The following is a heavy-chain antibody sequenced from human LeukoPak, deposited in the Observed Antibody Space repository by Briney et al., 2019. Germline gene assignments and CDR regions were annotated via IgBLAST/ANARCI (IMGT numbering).Heavy chain of an antibody. CDR2: IYYSGST. CDR3: ARDRSTVTTRVYYGMDV. J-gene: IGHJ6*04. Sequence: SETLSLTCTVSGGSISSGGYYWSWIRQPPGKGLECIGYIYYSGSTYYNPSLKSRVTISVDTSKNQFSLKLSSVTAADTAVYYCARDRSTVTTRVYYGMDVWGKGTTVTVSS. D-gene: IGHD4-17*01. CDR1: GGSISSGGYY. V-gene: IGHV4-31*03.